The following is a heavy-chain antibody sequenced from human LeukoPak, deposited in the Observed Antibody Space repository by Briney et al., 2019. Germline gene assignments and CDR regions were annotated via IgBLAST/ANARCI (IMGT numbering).Heavy chain of an antibody. V-gene: IGHV3-7*01. D-gene: IGHD5-18*01. CDR1: GFTFSNYW. J-gene: IGHJ4*02. CDR2: IKPDGSEK. CDR3: GRDRVGGRGYSLDY. Sequence: GGSLRLSCVASGFTFSNYWMTWVRQAPGKGLEWVANIKPDGSEKHFVDSVRGRFTISRDNAKDSLYLQMNSLRAEDAALYYCGRDRVGGRGYSLDYLGQGTLVTVSS.